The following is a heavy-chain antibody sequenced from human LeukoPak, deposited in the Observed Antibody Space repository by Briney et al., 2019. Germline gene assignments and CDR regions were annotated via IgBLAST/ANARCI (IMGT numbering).Heavy chain of an antibody. Sequence: SETLSLTCTVSGGSISSYYWSWIRQPPGKGLEWIGYIYTSGSTNYNPSLKSRVTISVDTSKNQFSLKLSSVTAADTAVYYCARGNYPINYYYYYMDVWGKGTTVTVSS. CDR2: IYTSGST. CDR1: GGSISSYY. CDR3: ARGNYPINYYYYYMDV. J-gene: IGHJ6*03. D-gene: IGHD4-11*01. V-gene: IGHV4-4*09.